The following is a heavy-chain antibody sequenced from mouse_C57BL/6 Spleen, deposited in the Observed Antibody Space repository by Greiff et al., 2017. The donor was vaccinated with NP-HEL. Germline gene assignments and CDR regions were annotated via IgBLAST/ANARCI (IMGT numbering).Heavy chain of an antibody. Sequence: VQLQQSGAELVRPGSSVKLSCKASGYTFTSYWMDWVKQRPGQGLEWIGNIYPSDSETHYNQKFKDKATLTVDKSSSTAYMQLSSLTSDDSAVYYCAREDYGSSSFAYWGQGTLVTVSA. D-gene: IGHD1-1*01. J-gene: IGHJ3*01. V-gene: IGHV1-61*01. CDR3: AREDYGSSSFAY. CDR1: GYTFTSYW. CDR2: IYPSDSET.